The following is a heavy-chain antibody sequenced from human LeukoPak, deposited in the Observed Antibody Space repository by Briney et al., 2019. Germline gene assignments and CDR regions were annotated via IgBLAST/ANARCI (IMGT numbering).Heavy chain of an antibody. CDR1: GFNFRDYS. V-gene: IGHV3-21*01. CDR2: IRGTSSYM. J-gene: IGHJ5*02. Sequence: GGSLRLSCVAYGFNFRDYSMIWVRQARGKGLDWVSGIRGTSSYMYYGDSVKGRFTVSRDNAKNSLYLQMESLRVEDTAVYYCARDLHYYGSGPWGQGTLVTVSS. D-gene: IGHD3-10*01. CDR3: ARDLHYYGSGP.